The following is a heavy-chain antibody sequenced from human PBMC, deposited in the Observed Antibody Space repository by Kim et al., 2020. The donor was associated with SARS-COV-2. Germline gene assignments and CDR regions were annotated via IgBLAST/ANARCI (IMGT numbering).Heavy chain of an antibody. CDR3: ARGHFGLDV. V-gene: IGHV3-7*04. Sequence: GGSLRLSCAATGFTFSQWWMSWVRQAPGKGLQLVAHINPDGRDQQYVDSVKGRFTISRDNTRNSLYLQMHSLRVDDTAIYYCARGHFGLDVWGQGTTVTVSS. J-gene: IGHJ6*02. CDR2: INPDGRDQ. CDR1: GFTFSQWW.